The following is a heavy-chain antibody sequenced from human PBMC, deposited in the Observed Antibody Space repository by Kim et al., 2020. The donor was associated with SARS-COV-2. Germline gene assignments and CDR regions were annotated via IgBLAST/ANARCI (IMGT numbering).Heavy chain of an antibody. J-gene: IGHJ4*02. CDR3: SNHGYPLTTVDN. CDR2: T. Sequence: TFYAEPVERRVTIYRDNSKNTLYLQINSQRAEDTAVDYCSNHGYPLTTVDNWGQGTLVTVSS. D-gene: IGHD2-15*01. V-gene: IGHV3-23*01.